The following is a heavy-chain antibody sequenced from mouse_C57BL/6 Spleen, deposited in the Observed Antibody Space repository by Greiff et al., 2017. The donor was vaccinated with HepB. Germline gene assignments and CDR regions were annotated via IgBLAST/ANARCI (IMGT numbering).Heavy chain of an antibody. V-gene: IGHV5-4*01. CDR2: ISDGGSYT. Sequence: EVQRVESGGGLVKPGGSLKLSCAASGFTFSSYAMSWVRQTPEKRLEWVATISDGGSYTYYPDNVKGRFTISRDNAKNNLYLQMSHLKSEDTAMYYCARVTNWDAMDYWGQGTSVTVSS. D-gene: IGHD4-1*01. J-gene: IGHJ4*01. CDR1: GFTFSSYA. CDR3: ARVTNWDAMDY.